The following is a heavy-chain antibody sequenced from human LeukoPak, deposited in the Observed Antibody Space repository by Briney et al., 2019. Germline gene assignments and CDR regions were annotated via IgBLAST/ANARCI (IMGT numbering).Heavy chain of an antibody. D-gene: IGHD5-24*01. Sequence: GGSLRLSCAASGFTFSSYAMHWVRQAPGKGLVWVSRVKSDGSSTSYADSVKGRFTISRDNSKNTLYLQMNSLRAEDTAVYYCARNRRDGYKNDAFDIWGQGTMVTVSS. V-gene: IGHV3-74*01. J-gene: IGHJ3*02. CDR3: ARNRRDGYKNDAFDI. CDR1: GFTFSSYA. CDR2: VKSDGSST.